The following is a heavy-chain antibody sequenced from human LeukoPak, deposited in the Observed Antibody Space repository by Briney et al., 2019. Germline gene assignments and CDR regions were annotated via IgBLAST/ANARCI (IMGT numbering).Heavy chain of an antibody. Sequence: PGGSLRLSCAASGFTFSDYYMNWVRQAPGKGLEGVSYISTSGSTIYYADSVKGRFTISRDNAKNSLYLQMNSLRAEDTAVYYCARIAPKGMTTIGSFDYWGQGTLVTVSS. CDR3: ARIAPKGMTTIGSFDY. V-gene: IGHV3-11*04. D-gene: IGHD5-24*01. CDR1: GFTFSDYY. CDR2: ISTSGSTI. J-gene: IGHJ4*02.